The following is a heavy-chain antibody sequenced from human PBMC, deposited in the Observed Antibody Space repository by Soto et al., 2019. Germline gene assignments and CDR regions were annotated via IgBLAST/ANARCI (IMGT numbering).Heavy chain of an antibody. Sequence: SETLSLTCTVSSGSISTYYWSWIRQSPGRGLEWIGHIYYTGSTNYNPSLKSRVTMALDMSRYQFSLKLSSVTAADTGVYYCARSGYSSGRDYYYYYMDVWGKGTTVTVSS. V-gene: IGHV4-59*01. CDR1: SGSISTYY. CDR2: IYYTGST. D-gene: IGHD6-19*01. J-gene: IGHJ6*03. CDR3: ARSGYSSGRDYYYYYMDV.